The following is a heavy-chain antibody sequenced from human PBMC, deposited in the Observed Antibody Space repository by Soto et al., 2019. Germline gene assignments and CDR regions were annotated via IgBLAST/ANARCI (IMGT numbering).Heavy chain of an antibody. CDR1: RISIHSSISY. Sequence: PSDTLSLTCTFHRISIHSSISYWAWIRQPPGKGLEWIGSIYYSGSTYYNPSLKSRVTISVDTSKNQFSLKLSSVTAADTAVYYCGRDRLGGDILTGQVWGQGTLVTVS. V-gene: IGHV4-39*02. CDR3: GRDRLGGDILTGQV. D-gene: IGHD3-9*01. CDR2: IYYSGST. J-gene: IGHJ1*01.